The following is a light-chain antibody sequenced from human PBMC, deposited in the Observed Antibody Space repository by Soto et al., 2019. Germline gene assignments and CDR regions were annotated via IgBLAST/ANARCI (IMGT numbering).Light chain of an antibody. J-gene: IGKJ5*01. V-gene: IGKV1-5*03. CDR1: QSINNW. CDR2: KAS. CDR3: QQYDSYSIT. Sequence: DIQMTQSPSTLSASVGDRVTITCRASQSINNWLAWYQQKPGKAPKLLIYKASTLESGVPSRFSGSAFGTEFTLTISSLQPDDFATYFCQQYDSYSITFGQGTRLEIK.